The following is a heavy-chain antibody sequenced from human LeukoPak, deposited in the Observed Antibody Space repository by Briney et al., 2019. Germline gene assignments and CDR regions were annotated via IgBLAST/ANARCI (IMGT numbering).Heavy chain of an antibody. Sequence: ASVKVSCKASGGTFSNFVTSWVRQAPGQGLEWMGRIIPIFGTANYAQKFQGKVTITADESTNTAYMELSSLRSEDTAVYYCARDNDSRDPPHFDYWGQGTLVTVSS. CDR1: GGTFSNFV. CDR3: ARDNDSRDPPHFDY. V-gene: IGHV1-69*13. J-gene: IGHJ4*02. CDR2: IIPIFGTA. D-gene: IGHD3-16*01.